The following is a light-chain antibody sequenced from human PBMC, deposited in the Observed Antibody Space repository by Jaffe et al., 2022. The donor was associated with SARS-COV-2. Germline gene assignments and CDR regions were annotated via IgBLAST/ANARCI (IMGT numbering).Light chain of an antibody. Sequence: QSALTQPASVSGSPGQSVTISCTGTSSDVGGYNYVSWYQQHPGKAPKLVIFEVSNRPSGVSNRFSGSKSGNTASLTISGLQAEDEAEYYCSSYTSTNTGLFGTGTEVTVL. CDR3: SSYTSTNTGL. V-gene: IGLV2-14*01. J-gene: IGLJ1*01. CDR2: EVS. CDR1: SSDVGGYNY.